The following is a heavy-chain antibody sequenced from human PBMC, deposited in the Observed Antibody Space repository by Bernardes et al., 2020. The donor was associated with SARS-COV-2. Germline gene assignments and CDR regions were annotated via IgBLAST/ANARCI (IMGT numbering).Heavy chain of an antibody. J-gene: IGHJ4*02. V-gene: IGHV4-31*03. CDR1: YGSITNGDYY. D-gene: IGHD6-19*01. CDR3: ASIKSGSGWHFDY. Sequence: SETLSLTCTVSYGSITNGDYYWSWIRQLPGKGLEWIGYISFSAYTYYNPSLKSRISMSLDAAQKQFSLRLSSVTAADTAVYYCASIKSGSGWHFDYWGQGTLVTVSS. CDR2: ISFSAYT.